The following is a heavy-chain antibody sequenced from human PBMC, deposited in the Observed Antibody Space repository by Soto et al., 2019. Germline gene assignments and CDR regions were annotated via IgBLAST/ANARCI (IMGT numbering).Heavy chain of an antibody. CDR3: ARRHSGGFFRFFDS. CDR1: GGSLSTNP. Sequence: SVKVSCKASGGSLSTNPISWVLQAPGQGLEWMGGTGSGTGPGNHAQKFQGRLTVTADKSTSTVYMELTNLSSEDTAVYYCARRHSGGFFRFFDSWGQGTLVTVSS. D-gene: IGHD2-15*01. J-gene: IGHJ4*02. V-gene: IGHV1-69*06. CDR2: TGSGTGPG.